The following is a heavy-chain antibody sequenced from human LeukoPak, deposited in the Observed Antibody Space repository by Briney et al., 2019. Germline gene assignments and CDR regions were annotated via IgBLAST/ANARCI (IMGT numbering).Heavy chain of an antibody. CDR2: IYPGDSDT. Sequence: GESLKISWKGSGYSFTSYWIGWVRQMPGKGLEWMGIIYPGDSDTRYSPSFQGQATISADKSITTAYLQWSSLKASDTAMYYWASPDREGYNRAFDIWGQGTMVTVSS. D-gene: IGHD5-24*01. J-gene: IGHJ3*02. V-gene: IGHV5-51*01. CDR3: ASPDREGYNRAFDI. CDR1: GYSFTSYW.